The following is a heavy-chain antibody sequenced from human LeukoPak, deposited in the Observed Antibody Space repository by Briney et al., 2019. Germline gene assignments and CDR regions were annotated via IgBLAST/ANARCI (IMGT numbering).Heavy chain of an antibody. CDR3: ASDYYGSGSYYPRFY. D-gene: IGHD3-10*01. Sequence: SETLSLTCAVYGGSFSAYYWSWVRQPPGKGLEWIGEINHSGSTNYNPSLKSRVTMSVDTSKNQFSLKLSSVTAADTAVYYCASDYYGSGSYYPRFYWGQGTLVTVSS. CDR1: GGSFSAYY. J-gene: IGHJ4*02. CDR2: INHSGST. V-gene: IGHV4-34*01.